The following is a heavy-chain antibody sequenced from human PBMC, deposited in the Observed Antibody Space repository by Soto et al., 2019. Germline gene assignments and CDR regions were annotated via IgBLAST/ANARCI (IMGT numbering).Heavy chain of an antibody. CDR1: GGSSSSGGYS. CDR3: ARGLRGYSYGTFDY. J-gene: IGHJ4*02. Sequence: QLQLQESGSGLVKPSQTLSLTCAVSGGSSSSGGYSWSWIRQPPGQGLEWIGYIYHSGSTYYNPSLKSRVTISVDRSKNQFSLKLSSVTAADTAVYYCARGLRGYSYGTFDYWGQGTLVTVSS. CDR2: IYHSGST. D-gene: IGHD5-18*01. V-gene: IGHV4-30-2*01.